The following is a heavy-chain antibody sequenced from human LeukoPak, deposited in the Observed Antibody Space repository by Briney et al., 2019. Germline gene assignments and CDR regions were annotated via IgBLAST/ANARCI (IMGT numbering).Heavy chain of an antibody. D-gene: IGHD3-22*01. Sequence: GGSLRLSCAASGFTVSSNYMSWVRQAPGKGLEWVSVIYSGGSTYYADSVKGRFTISRDNSKNALYLQMNSLRAEDTAVYYCAKGLGIVVVITPFDYWGQGTLVTVSS. CDR1: GFTVSSNY. CDR3: AKGLGIVVVITPFDY. CDR2: IYSGGST. V-gene: IGHV3-53*01. J-gene: IGHJ4*02.